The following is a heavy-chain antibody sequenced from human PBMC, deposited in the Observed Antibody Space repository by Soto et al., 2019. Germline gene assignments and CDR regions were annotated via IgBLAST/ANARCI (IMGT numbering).Heavy chain of an antibody. CDR3: ARGRLSGSS. V-gene: IGHV4-59*01. CDR1: GGSISSYY. CDR2: IYYSWNT. Sequence: SETLSLTCTVSGGSISSYYWSWIRQAPGKGLEWIGSIYYSWNTNYNPSIKSRVTISVDTSKIQFSLKLTSVTVADTSVFYCARGRLSGSSWGQGTLVTVSS. J-gene: IGHJ5*02. D-gene: IGHD3-10*01.